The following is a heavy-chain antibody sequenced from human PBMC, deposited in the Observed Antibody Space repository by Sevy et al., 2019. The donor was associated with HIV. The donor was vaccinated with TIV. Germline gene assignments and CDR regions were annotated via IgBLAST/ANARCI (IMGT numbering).Heavy chain of an antibody. D-gene: IGHD6-13*01. Sequence: GGSLRLSCAASGFTFSSYSMNWDRQAPGKGLEWVSSISSSSSYIYYADSVKGRFTISRDNAKNSLYLQMNSLRAEDTAVYYCARIPSAAVGWFDPWGQGTLVTVSS. J-gene: IGHJ5*02. V-gene: IGHV3-21*01. CDR1: GFTFSSYS. CDR2: ISSSSSYI. CDR3: ARIPSAAVGWFDP.